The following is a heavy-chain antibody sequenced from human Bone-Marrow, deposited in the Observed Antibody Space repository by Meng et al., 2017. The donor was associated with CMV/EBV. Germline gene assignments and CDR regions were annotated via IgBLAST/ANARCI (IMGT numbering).Heavy chain of an antibody. CDR1: GFTFSDHY. D-gene: IGHD1-26*01. CDR2: IRNKRDKVTT. V-gene: IGHV3-72*01. J-gene: IGHJ4*02. CDR3: VRDSEDYYDDY. Sequence: GGSLRLSCAASGFTFSDHYMDWVRQAPGKGLEWVGRIRNKRDKVTTEYAASVKGRFSISRDDSNQSVHLQMNSLKTEDTAVYYCVRDSEDYYDDYWGQGTLVTVSS.